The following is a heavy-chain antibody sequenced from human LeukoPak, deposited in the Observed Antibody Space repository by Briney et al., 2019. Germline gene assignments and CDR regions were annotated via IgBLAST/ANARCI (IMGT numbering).Heavy chain of an antibody. V-gene: IGHV4-31*03. D-gene: IGHD6-13*01. CDR3: ARRGAAAGYFDY. J-gene: IGHJ4*02. Sequence: SETLSLTCTVSGGSISSGGYYWSWIRQHPGKGLEWIGYIYYCGSTYYNPSLKSRVTISVDTSKNQFSLKLSSVTAADTAVYYCARRGAAAGYFDYWGQATLVTVSS. CDR1: GGSISSGGYY. CDR2: IYYCGST.